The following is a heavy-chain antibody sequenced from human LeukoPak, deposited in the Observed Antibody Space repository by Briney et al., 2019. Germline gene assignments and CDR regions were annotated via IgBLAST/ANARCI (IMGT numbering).Heavy chain of an antibody. V-gene: IGHV3-53*01. Sequence: GGSLRLSCAASGFTFSDYYMSWIRQAPGKGLEWVSVIYSGGSTYYADSVKGRFTISRDNSKNTLYLQMNSLRAEDAAVYYCARDLGIAAAGTGYAFDIWGQGTMVTVSS. J-gene: IGHJ3*02. CDR1: GFTFSDYY. D-gene: IGHD6-13*01. CDR2: IYSGGST. CDR3: ARDLGIAAAGTGYAFDI.